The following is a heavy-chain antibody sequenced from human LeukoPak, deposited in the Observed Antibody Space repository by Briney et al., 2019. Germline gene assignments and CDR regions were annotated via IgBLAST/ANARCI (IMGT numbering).Heavy chain of an antibody. V-gene: IGHV1-2*02. CDR3: ARDHCTSSGCYEYYYYGVDV. CDR2: INPNSGGT. Sequence: ASVKVSCKASGYTFTGYYMHWVRQAPGQGLEWMGWINPNSGGTNYAQKFQGRVTMTRDTSISTAYMELSRLRSDDTAVYYCARDHCTSSGCYEYYYYGVDVWGQGTTVTVSS. CDR1: GYTFTGYY. D-gene: IGHD2-2*01. J-gene: IGHJ6*02.